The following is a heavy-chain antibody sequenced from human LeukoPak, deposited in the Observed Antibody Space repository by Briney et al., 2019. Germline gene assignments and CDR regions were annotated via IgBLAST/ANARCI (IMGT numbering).Heavy chain of an antibody. CDR1: GFTFSSYA. D-gene: IGHD6-13*01. V-gene: IGHV3-21*01. J-gene: IGHJ3*02. Sequence: PGGSLRLSCAASGFTFSSYAMSWVRQAPGKGLEWVSSISSSSSYIYYADSVKGRFTISRDNAKNSLYLQMNSLRAEDTAVYYCARWAAAGSEAVGAFDIWGQGTMVTVSS. CDR2: ISSSSSYI. CDR3: ARWAAAGSEAVGAFDI.